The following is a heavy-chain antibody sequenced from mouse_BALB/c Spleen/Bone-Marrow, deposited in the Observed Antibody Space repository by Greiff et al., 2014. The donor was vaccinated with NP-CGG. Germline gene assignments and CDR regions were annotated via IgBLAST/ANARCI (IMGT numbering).Heavy chain of an antibody. CDR2: IFPGSGNT. D-gene: IGHD2-14*01. Sequence: QVQLQQSGPELVKPGASVKISCKASGYSFTSYYIHWVKQRPGQGLEWIGWIFPGSGNTKYNEKFKGKATLTADTSSSTAYMQLSSLTSEDSAVYFCAKRDKYDDCAMDYWGQGTSVTVSS. CDR3: AKRDKYDDCAMDY. V-gene: IGHV1-66*01. J-gene: IGHJ4*01. CDR1: GYSFTSYY.